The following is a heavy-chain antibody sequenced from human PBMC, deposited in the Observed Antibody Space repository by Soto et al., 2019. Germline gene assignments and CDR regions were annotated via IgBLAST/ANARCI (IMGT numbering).Heavy chain of an antibody. Sequence: EVQLVESGGGLIRPGGSLRLSCAASGFTVSTNYMAWVRQAPGKGLEWVSCIYSDGSTYYADSVKGRFTISRDNSKNTLYLQMNRLRAEGTAVYYCAKARSPVAGLFDYWGPGTLVTVSS. J-gene: IGHJ4*02. CDR3: AKARSPVAGLFDY. V-gene: IGHV3-53*01. CDR1: GFTVSTNY. D-gene: IGHD6-19*01. CDR2: IYSDGST.